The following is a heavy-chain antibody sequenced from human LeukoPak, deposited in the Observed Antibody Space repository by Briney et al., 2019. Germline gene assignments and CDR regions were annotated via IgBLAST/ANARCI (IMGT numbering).Heavy chain of an antibody. CDR1: GGSISTYY. V-gene: IGHV4-59*08. J-gene: IGHJ4*02. Sequence: PSDTLSLTCTVSGGSISTYYWSWIRQPPGKGLQWIGYVYYSGSTSYNPSLKSRVIISVDTSKNEFSLNVSSVTAADTAVYYCARHYGYSYGPDYWGQGTLVTVSS. D-gene: IGHD5-18*01. CDR3: ARHYGYSYGPDY. CDR2: VYYSGST.